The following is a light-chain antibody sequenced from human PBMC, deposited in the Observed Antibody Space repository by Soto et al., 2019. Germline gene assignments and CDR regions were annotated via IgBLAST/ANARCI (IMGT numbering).Light chain of an antibody. V-gene: IGKV3-20*01. CDR1: QSVSNNF. J-gene: IGKJ4*01. CDR3: QHYVNSPLT. Sequence: EIVLTQSPGTLSLSPGERATLSCRASQSVSNNFLAWYQQKSGQAPSLLIYGASSRATGIPDRFSGSGSGTDFTLTISRLEPEDFAVYFCQHYVNSPLTFGGGTKVEIK. CDR2: GAS.